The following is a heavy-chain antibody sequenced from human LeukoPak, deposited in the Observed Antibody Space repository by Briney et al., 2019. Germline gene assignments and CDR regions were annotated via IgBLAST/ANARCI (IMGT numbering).Heavy chain of an antibody. CDR1: GYSFTSYW. CDR2: LYPGDSDT. V-gene: IGHV5-51*01. CDR3: ARGLRWELPYCFDY. D-gene: IGHD2-15*01. J-gene: IGHJ4*02. Sequence: PGESLKISCKGSGYSFTSYWIAWVRQIPGKGLEWMRILYPGDSDTRYSPSFQGQVTISADKSISTAYLQWSSLKASDTAMYYCARGLRWELPYCFDYWGQGTLVTVSS.